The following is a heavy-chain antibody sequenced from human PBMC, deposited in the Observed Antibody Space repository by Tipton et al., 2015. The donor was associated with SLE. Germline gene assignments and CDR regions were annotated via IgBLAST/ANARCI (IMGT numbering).Heavy chain of an antibody. CDR3: AREARRTWRAFDV. CDR2: INHSGIT. J-gene: IGHJ3*01. CDR1: GGSFSGYY. V-gene: IGHV4-34*01. Sequence: LRLSCAVYGGSFSGYYWSWIRQSPGKGLEWIGEINHSGITTYNTSLKSRVTISVDTSKNQFSLKVMSVTTADTAVYYCAREARRTWRAFDVWGQGTLVTVSS.